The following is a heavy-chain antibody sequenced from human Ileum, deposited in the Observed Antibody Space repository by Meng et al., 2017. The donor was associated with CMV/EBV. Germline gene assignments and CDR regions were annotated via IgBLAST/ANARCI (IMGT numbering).Heavy chain of an antibody. CDR1: GGSISSSNW. J-gene: IGHJ4*02. V-gene: IGHV4-4*02. D-gene: IGHD3-3*01. CDR3: ARGGAYFGVVIAY. Sequence: CAVSGGSISSSNWWSWVRQPPGKGLEWIGEIYHSGSTNYNPSLKSRVTISVDKSKNQFSLKLSSVTAADTAVYHCARGGAYFGVVIAYWGQGTLVTVSS. CDR2: IYHSGST.